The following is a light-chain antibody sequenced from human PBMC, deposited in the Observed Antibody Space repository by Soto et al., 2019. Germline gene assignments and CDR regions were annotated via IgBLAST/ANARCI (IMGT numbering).Light chain of an antibody. V-gene: IGKV1-27*01. CDR2: ATS. CDR1: QAINNH. J-gene: IGKJ1*01. Sequence: DIQMTQSPSSLSASVGDRVTFSCRASQAINNHLAWYQQKPGKVPKLLIYATSTVKSGVPSRFSGSGSGTDFTLTISSLQPEDVATYFCQNYNGALWTFGQGTKVEIK. CDR3: QNYNGALWT.